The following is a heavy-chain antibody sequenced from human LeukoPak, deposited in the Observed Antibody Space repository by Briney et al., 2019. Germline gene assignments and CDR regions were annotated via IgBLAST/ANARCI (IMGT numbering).Heavy chain of an antibody. CDR3: ARGYGSADY. CDR1: GGSFSGYY. Sequence: PSETLSLTCAVYGGSFSGYYWSWIRQPPGKGLEWIGEINHSGSTNYNPSLKSRVTISVDTSKNQLSLKLSSVTAADTAVYYCARGYGSADYWGQGTLVTVSS. D-gene: IGHD3-10*01. J-gene: IGHJ4*02. CDR2: INHSGST. V-gene: IGHV4-34*01.